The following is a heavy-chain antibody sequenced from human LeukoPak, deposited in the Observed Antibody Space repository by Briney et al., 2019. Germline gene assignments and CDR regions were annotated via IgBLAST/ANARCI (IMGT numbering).Heavy chain of an antibody. CDR1: GFTFSSYW. J-gene: IGHJ4*02. CDR3: AREARVRTYYYGSGSYENDY. D-gene: IGHD3-10*01. Sequence: GGSLRLSCAASGFTFSSYWMSWVRQAPGKGLEWVGNIKQDESEKYYVDSVKGRFIISRDNAKNSLYLQMNSLRAEDTAVYYCAREARVRTYYYGSGSYENDYWGQGTLVTVSS. CDR2: IKQDESEK. V-gene: IGHV3-7*01.